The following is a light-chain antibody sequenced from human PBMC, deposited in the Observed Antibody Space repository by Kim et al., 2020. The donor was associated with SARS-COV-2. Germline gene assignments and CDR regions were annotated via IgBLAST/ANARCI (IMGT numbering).Light chain of an antibody. CDR1: SSDVGGYNY. CDR2: DVS. J-gene: IGLJ2*01. Sequence: GQSVTISCTGTSSDVGGYNYVSWYQHYPGKAPKLIIYDVSKRPAGVPDRFSGSKSGNTASLTISGLQAEDEADYYCCSYAGSYIMLFGGGTQLTVL. V-gene: IGLV2-11*01. CDR3: CSYAGSYIML.